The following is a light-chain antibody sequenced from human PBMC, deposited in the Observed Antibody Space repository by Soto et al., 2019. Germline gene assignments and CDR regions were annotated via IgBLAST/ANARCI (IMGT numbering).Light chain of an antibody. V-gene: IGKV3-20*01. CDR3: QQYGSSPRT. CDR2: GAS. CDR1: QGRRSSH. Sequence: IVWTQCPGTVCVSPGERATLSCRAVQGRRSSHLAWHQQKPGQAPRLLIFGASIRATGIPDRFSGSGSGTDFTLTISRLEPEDFAVYYCQQYGSSPRTFGQGTKVDIK. J-gene: IGKJ1*01.